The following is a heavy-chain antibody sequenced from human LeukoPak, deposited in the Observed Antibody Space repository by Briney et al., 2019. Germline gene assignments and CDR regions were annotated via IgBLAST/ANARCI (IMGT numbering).Heavy chain of an antibody. CDR1: GFTFSSYS. V-gene: IGHV3-21*01. CDR2: ISSSSSYI. CDR3: ARLSYDSSGYYRTYFDY. Sequence: PGGSLRLSCVASGFTFSSYSMKWVRQAPGKGLEWVSSISSSSSYIDYADSVKGRFTISRDNSKNTLYLQMNSLRAEDTAVYYCARLSYDSSGYYRTYFDYWGQGTLVTVSS. J-gene: IGHJ4*02. D-gene: IGHD3-22*01.